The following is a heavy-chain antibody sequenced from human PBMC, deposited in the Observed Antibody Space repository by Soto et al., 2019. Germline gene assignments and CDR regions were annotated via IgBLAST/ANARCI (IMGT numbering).Heavy chain of an antibody. CDR1: GGSITSYY. V-gene: IGHV4-59*08. CDR3: ARRWGAAVDY. D-gene: IGHD1-26*01. Sequence: SETLSLTCTVSGGSITSYYWSWIRQPPGKGLEWIAYIYDTGSTNYNPSLKSRVTISVDTSKNQFSLKLCSVTAADTAVYYCARRWGAAVDYWGQGTLVTVSS. CDR2: IYDTGST. J-gene: IGHJ4*02.